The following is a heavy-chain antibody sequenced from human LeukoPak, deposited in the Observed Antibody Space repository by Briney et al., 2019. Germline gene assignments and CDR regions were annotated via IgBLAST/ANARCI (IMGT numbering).Heavy chain of an antibody. D-gene: IGHD2-15*01. CDR1: GFTFSSYA. Sequence: GGSLRLSCAASGFTFSSYAMHWVRQAPGKGLEWVALISYDGTNKYYADSVKGRFTISRDNSQNTLYLQMNSLRAEDTAVYYCIASGSTFDSWGQGTLVTVSS. V-gene: IGHV3-30*04. CDR3: IASGSTFDS. J-gene: IGHJ4*02. CDR2: ISYDGTNK.